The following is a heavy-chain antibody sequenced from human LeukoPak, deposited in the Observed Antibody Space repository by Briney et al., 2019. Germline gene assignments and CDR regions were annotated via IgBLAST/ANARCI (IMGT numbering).Heavy chain of an antibody. D-gene: IGHD3-10*01. CDR1: GCTFTSYG. CDR3: ARDSREVLLWFGEFSP. Sequence: ASVKVSCKASGCTFTSYGISWVRQAPGQGLEWMGWISAYNGNTNYAQKFQGRATMTTDTSTSTAYMELRSLRSDDTAVYYCARDSREVLLWFGEFSPWGQGTLVTVSS. CDR2: ISAYNGNT. J-gene: IGHJ5*02. V-gene: IGHV1-18*01.